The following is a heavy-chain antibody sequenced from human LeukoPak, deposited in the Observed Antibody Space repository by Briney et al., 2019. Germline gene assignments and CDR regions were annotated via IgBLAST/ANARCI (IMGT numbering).Heavy chain of an antibody. V-gene: IGHV1-2*06. D-gene: IGHD3-16*02. CDR2: INPNSGGT. Sequence: GASVTVSCKASGYTFTGYYMHWVRQAPGQGPEWMGRINPNSGGTNYAQKFQGRVTMTRDTSISTAYMELSRLRSDDTAVYYCARGQESYPMGYWGQGTLVTVSS. J-gene: IGHJ4*02. CDR3: ARGQESYPMGY. CDR1: GYTFTGYY.